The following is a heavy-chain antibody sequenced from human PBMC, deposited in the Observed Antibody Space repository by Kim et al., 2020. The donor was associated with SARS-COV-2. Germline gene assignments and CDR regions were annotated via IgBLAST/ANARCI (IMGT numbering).Heavy chain of an antibody. CDR2: ISSSSSYI. Sequence: GGSLRLSCAASGFTFSSYSMNWVRQAPGKGLEWVSSISSSSSYIYYADSVKGRFTISRDNAKNSLYLQMNSLRAEDTAVYYCARDSSSSWFEYYYYGMDVWGQGTTVTVSS. V-gene: IGHV3-21*01. CDR3: ARDSSSSWFEYYYYGMDV. CDR1: GFTFSSYS. D-gene: IGHD6-13*01. J-gene: IGHJ6*02.